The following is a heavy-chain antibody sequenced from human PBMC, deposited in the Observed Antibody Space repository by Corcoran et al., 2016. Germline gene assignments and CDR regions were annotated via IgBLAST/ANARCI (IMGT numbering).Heavy chain of an antibody. D-gene: IGHD3-16*01. CDR1: GFTFSDSA. Sequence: EVQLVESGGDLVQPGGSLRLSCAASGFTFSDSAIHWVRQASGKGLEWVGRIRSRPNSYATAYAASLGGRFTISRDDSKKTAYLQMNSLKTEDTAVYYCTRGIGGYGMDVWGQGTTVTVSS. CDR3: TRGIGGYGMDV. CDR2: IRSRPNSYAT. J-gene: IGHJ6*02. V-gene: IGHV3-73*02.